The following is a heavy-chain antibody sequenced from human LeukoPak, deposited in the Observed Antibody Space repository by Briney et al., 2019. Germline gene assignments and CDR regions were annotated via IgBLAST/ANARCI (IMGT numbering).Heavy chain of an antibody. Sequence: ASVTVSCTASGYTFTGYYMHWVRQAPGQGLEWMGWINPNSGGTNYAQKFQGRVTMTRDTSISTAYMELSRLRSDDTAVYYCARESVDTAMAGGNWFDPWGQGTLVTVSS. J-gene: IGHJ5*02. CDR3: ARESVDTAMAGGNWFDP. D-gene: IGHD5-18*01. V-gene: IGHV1-2*02. CDR2: INPNSGGT. CDR1: GYTFTGYY.